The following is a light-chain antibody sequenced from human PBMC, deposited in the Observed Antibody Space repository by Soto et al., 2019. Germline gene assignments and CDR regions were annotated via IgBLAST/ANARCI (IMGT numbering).Light chain of an antibody. J-gene: IGKJ1*01. V-gene: IGKV3-15*01. CDR1: QSVSSS. CDR2: GAS. CDR3: QQFNNWPPWT. Sequence: EIVMTQSPATLSVSPGERATLSCRASQSVSSSLAWYQQKPGQAPRLLIYGASTRATGVPARFSGSGSGTEFTLTISGLQSEDFGVYYCQQFNNWPPWTFGQGTKVEIK.